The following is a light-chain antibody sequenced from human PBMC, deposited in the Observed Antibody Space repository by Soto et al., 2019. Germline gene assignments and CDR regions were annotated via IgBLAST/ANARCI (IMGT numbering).Light chain of an antibody. Sequence: QSALNQPASVSGSPGQSVTISCSGSSSDVGAYNYVSWYQRHPGKAPKLMIYDVTNRPSGVSNRFSGSKSGNTASLTISGLQAEDEADYFCSSYTSSSTVVFGGGTKLTVL. CDR2: DVT. J-gene: IGLJ3*02. CDR1: SSDVGAYNY. CDR3: SSYTSSSTVV. V-gene: IGLV2-14*01.